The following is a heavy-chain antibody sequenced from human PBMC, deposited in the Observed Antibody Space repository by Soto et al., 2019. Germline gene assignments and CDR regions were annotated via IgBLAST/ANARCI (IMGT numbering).Heavy chain of an antibody. V-gene: IGHV1-18*01. Sequence: QVQLVQSGAEVKKPGASVKLSCRTSGYTFTNFGFSWVRQAPGQGLEWMGWISAYNGHTKYGEKVQGRVNMTTDTSTRTAYMELEGPKSDRTAVYYCAGGITGGFPFDHWGQGTLVTVSS. CDR1: GYTFTNFG. D-gene: IGHD3-16*01. CDR3: AGGITGGFPFDH. CDR2: ISAYNGHT. J-gene: IGHJ4*02.